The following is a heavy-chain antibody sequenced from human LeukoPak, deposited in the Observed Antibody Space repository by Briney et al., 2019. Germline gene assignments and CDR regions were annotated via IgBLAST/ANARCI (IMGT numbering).Heavy chain of an antibody. Sequence: SETLSLTCTVSAGSVSSYYWSWIRQPPGKGLEWIGYIYFSGSTNSNPSLKSRVTISVDTSKNQFSLKLSSVTAADTAVYYCARMFGGYCSGGSCYKAFDIWGQGTMVTVSS. CDR3: ARMFGGYCSGGSCYKAFDI. D-gene: IGHD2-15*01. CDR1: AGSVSSYY. CDR2: IYFSGST. J-gene: IGHJ3*02. V-gene: IGHV4-59*02.